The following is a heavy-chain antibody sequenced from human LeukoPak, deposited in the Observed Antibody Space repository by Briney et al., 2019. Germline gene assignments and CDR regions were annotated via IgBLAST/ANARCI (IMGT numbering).Heavy chain of an antibody. CDR3: ARGIFGMVLNAFDL. J-gene: IGHJ3*01. D-gene: IGHD3-3*01. Sequence: SETLSLTCTVSGGSISGYYWTWIRQPPGRGLEWVGYISYGGSTNYNPSLKSRVTISVDTSTNQFSLKLSSVTAADTAVYYCARGIFGMVLNAFDLWGRGTMVTVSS. CDR1: GGSISGYY. CDR2: ISYGGST. V-gene: IGHV4-59*01.